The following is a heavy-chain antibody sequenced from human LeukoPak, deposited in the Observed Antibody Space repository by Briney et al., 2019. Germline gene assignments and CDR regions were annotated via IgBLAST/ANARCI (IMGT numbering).Heavy chain of an antibody. J-gene: IGHJ5*02. V-gene: IGHV4-61*02. Sequence: SETLSLTCTVSGGSISSDNYSWSWIRQPAGKGLEWIGRIYTSGSTNYNPSLKSRVTISVDTSKKQFSLKLNSVTAADTAVYYCAREKIGYYDGSGRGWFAPWGQGTLVTVSS. CDR2: IYTSGST. D-gene: IGHD3-22*01. CDR1: GGSISSDNYS. CDR3: AREKIGYYDGSGRGWFAP.